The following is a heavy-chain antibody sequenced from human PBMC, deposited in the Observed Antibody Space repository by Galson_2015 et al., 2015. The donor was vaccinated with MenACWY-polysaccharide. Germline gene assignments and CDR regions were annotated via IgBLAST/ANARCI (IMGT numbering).Heavy chain of an antibody. CDR2: MNPNSGNT. Sequence: SVKVSCKASGYKFTSYDINWVRQATGQGLEWMGWMNPNSGNTGYAQKFQGRVTMTSNSAITTAYMELRSLRSEDTAVYYCARIIARKYSFADYWGQGTLVTVSS. CDR1: GYKFTSYD. D-gene: IGHD2-15*01. J-gene: IGHJ4*02. V-gene: IGHV1-8*01. CDR3: ARIIARKYSFADY.